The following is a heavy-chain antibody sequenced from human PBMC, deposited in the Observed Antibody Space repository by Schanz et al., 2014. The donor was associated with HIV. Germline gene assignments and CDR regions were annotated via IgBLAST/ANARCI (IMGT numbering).Heavy chain of an antibody. V-gene: IGHV4-4*07. CDR3: ARDRFYYDSSGSYYLAFDI. D-gene: IGHD3-22*01. J-gene: IGHJ3*02. Sequence: QVQLQESGPGLVKPSETLSLTCTVSGGSISSYYWSWIRQPAGKGLEWIGRIYNSGSTDYNPSLKIRVTVSIATSKTQFSRKLRSVTAADTAVYYCARDRFYYDSSGSYYLAFDIWGQGTMVTVSS. CDR1: GGSISSYY. CDR2: IYNSGST.